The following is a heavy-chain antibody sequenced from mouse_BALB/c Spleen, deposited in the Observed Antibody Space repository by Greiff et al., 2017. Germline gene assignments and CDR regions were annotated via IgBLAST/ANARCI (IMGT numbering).Heavy chain of an antibody. CDR3: ARRSYGNYVWYFDV. D-gene: IGHD2-1*01. CDR1: GFTFSSYY. J-gene: IGHJ1*01. Sequence: EVKLMESGGGLVKLGGSLKLSCAASGFTFSSYYMSWVRQTPEKRLELVAAINSNGGSTYYPDTVKGRFTISRDNAKNTLYLQMSSLKSEDTALYYCARRSYGNYVWYFDVWGAGTTVTVSS. V-gene: IGHV5-6-2*01. CDR2: INSNGGST.